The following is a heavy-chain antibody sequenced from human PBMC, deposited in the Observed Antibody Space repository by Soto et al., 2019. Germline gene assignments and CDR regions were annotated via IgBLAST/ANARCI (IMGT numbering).Heavy chain of an antibody. J-gene: IGHJ3*02. CDR3: ARARLRWRWAFDI. V-gene: IGHV3-7*01. Sequence: EVQLVESGGGLVQPGGSLRLSCAASGFTFSSYWMSWVRQAPGKGLEWVDNIKQDGSEKYYVDSVKGRFTISRDNAKDSLYLQMNSLRAEDTAVYYCARARLRWRWAFDIWGQGTMVTVSS. CDR2: IKQDGSEK. CDR1: GFTFSSYW. D-gene: IGHD4-17*01.